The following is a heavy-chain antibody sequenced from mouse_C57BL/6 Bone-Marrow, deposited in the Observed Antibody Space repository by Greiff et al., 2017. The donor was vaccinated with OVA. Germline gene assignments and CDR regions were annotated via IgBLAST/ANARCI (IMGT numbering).Heavy chain of an antibody. CDR2: IDPEGGGT. Sequence: EVQLQQSGAELVKPGASVKLSCTASGYNITDYYMHWVKQRPEQGLEWIGRIDPEGGGTKYTEKFKGKATMTADTSSNTAYLQLSSLTSEDSAVYCCARSRYYQGWFDYWGQGTVVTVSA. J-gene: IGHJ3*01. D-gene: IGHD2-12*01. CDR1: GYNITDYY. CDR3: ARSRYYQGWFDY. V-gene: IGHV14-2*01.